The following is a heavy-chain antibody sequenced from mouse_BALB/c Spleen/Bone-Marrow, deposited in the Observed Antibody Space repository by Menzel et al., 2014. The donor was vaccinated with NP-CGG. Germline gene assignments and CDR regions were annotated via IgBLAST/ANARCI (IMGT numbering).Heavy chain of an antibody. V-gene: IGHV14-3*02. CDR1: GFNIKDTY. J-gene: IGHJ1*01. Sequence: DVKLVESGAELVKPGASVKLPCTASGFNIKDTYMHWVKQRPEEALEWIGRIDPANGNTKYDLTFQDKATITTDTSSNTAYLQLSSLTSEDTAVYYCANYDYEWYFDVWGAGTTVTVSS. CDR3: ANYDYEWYFDV. D-gene: IGHD2-4*01. CDR2: IDPANGNT.